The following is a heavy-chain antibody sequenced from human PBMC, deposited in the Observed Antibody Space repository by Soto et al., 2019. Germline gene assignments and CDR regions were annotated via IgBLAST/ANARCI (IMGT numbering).Heavy chain of an antibody. V-gene: IGHV3-21*01. J-gene: IGHJ4*02. CDR3: ARDDYGSPSFDY. Sequence: KPGGSLRLSCAASGFTFSSYSMNWVRQAPGKGLEWVSSISSSSSYIYYADSVKGRFTISRDNAKNSLYLQMNSLRAEDTAVYYCARDDYGSPSFDYWGQGTLVTVSS. CDR1: GFTFSSYS. CDR2: ISSSSSYI. D-gene: IGHD4-17*01.